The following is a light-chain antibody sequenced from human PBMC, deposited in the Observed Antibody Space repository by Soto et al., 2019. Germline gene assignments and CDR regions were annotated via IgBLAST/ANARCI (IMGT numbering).Light chain of an antibody. CDR1: SSDVGGYNY. V-gene: IGLV2-14*01. Sequence: QSALTQPASVSGSPGQSITISCTGTSSDVGGYNYVSWYQQHPGKAPKLMIYDVSNRPSGVSNRCSGSKSGNTASLTISGLQAEDEADYYCSSYTSSSTDVFGTGTKLTVL. J-gene: IGLJ1*01. CDR3: SSYTSSSTDV. CDR2: DVS.